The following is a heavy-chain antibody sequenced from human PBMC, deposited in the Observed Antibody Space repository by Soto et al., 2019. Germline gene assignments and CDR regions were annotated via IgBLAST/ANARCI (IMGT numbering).Heavy chain of an antibody. J-gene: IGHJ4*02. V-gene: IGHV3-30*03. CDR2: ISYDGSNK. Sequence: QVQLVESGGGVVQPGRSLRLSCAASGFTFSSYGMHWVRQSPGKGLGWVAVISYDGSNKYYADSVKGRFTISRDNSKNTLYLQMNSLRAEDTAVYYCATRARMPKFDYWGQGTLVTVSS. D-gene: IGHD2-2*01. CDR3: ATRARMPKFDY. CDR1: GFTFSSYG.